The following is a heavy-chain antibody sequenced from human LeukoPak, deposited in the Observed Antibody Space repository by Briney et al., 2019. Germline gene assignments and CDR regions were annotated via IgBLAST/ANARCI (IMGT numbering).Heavy chain of an antibody. CDR1: GGSISSYY. D-gene: IGHD3-10*01. CDR2: IYYSGST. Sequence: PSETLSLTCAVSGGSISSYYWSWIRQPPGKGLEWIGCIYYSGSTYYNPSLKSRVTISVDTFKNQFSLKLSSVTAADTAVYYCAKHGDYYGSGSYTPNFDYWGQGTLVTVSS. CDR3: AKHGDYYGSGSYTPNFDY. J-gene: IGHJ4*02. V-gene: IGHV4-59*04.